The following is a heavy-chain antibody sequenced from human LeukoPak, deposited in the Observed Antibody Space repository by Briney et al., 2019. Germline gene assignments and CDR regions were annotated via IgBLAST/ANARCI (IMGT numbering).Heavy chain of an antibody. CDR3: AKDPGEAVARPPPDY. Sequence: GGSLRLSCAASRFTFSSYAMSWVRQAPGKGLEWVSAISGSGGSTYYADSVKGRFTISRDNSKNTLYLQMNSLRAEDTAVYYFAKDPGEAVARPPPDYWGQGTLVTVSS. CDR1: RFTFSSYA. J-gene: IGHJ4*02. CDR2: ISGSGGST. D-gene: IGHD6-19*01. V-gene: IGHV3-23*01.